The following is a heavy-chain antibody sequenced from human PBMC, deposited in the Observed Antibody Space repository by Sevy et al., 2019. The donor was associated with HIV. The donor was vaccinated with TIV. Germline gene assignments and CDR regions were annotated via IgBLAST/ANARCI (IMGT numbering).Heavy chain of an antibody. Sequence: GGSPRLSCAASGFTVSSNYMSWVRQAPGKGLEWVSVIYSGGSTYYADSVKGRFTISRDNSKNTLYLQMNSLRAEDTAVYYCARDFYDFWSGYYQHYGMDVWGQGTTVTVSS. J-gene: IGHJ6*02. D-gene: IGHD3-3*01. CDR2: IYSGGST. CDR1: GFTVSSNY. V-gene: IGHV3-53*01. CDR3: ARDFYDFWSGYYQHYGMDV.